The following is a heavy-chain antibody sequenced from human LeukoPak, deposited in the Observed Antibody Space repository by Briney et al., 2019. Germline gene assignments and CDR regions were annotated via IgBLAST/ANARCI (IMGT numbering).Heavy chain of an antibody. Sequence: SETLSLTCTVSGGSISRYYWSWIRQPPGKGLEWIGYIYYSGSTNYNPSLKSRVTISVDTSKNQFSLKLSSVTAADTAVYYCARVTHSSGYYGYWGQGTLVTVSS. CDR1: GGSISRYY. D-gene: IGHD3-22*01. CDR2: IYYSGST. V-gene: IGHV4-59*01. CDR3: ARVTHSSGYYGY. J-gene: IGHJ4*02.